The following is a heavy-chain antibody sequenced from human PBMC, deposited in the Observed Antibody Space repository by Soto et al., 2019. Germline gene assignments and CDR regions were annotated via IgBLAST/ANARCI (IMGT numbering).Heavy chain of an antibody. Sequence: GESLKISCTGSGDSFTTYWIGWVRQKPGRGLEWMGIIYPGDSDTKYSPSFEGQVIMSADNSNNTLYFQMNSLRAEDKAVYYCATLTKYDILTGFYPCWGQGTLVTVSS. CDR1: GDSFTTYW. CDR3: ATLTKYDILTGFYPC. CDR2: IYPGDSDT. V-gene: IGHV5-51*01. D-gene: IGHD3-9*01. J-gene: IGHJ4*02.